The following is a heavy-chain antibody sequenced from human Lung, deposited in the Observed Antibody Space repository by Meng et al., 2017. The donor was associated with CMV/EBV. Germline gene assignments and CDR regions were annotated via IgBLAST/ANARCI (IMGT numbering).Heavy chain of an antibody. Sequence: SXXVSCKASGGTFSSYAISWVRQAPGQGLEWMGGFIPVFGTANYAQKFQGRVTITTDESTSTAYMELSSLRSEDTAIYYCARGLTIAVAGTKFGSWGQGXLVTVSS. V-gene: IGHV1-69*05. J-gene: IGHJ4*02. CDR2: FIPVFGTA. D-gene: IGHD6-13*01. CDR1: GGTFSSYA. CDR3: ARGLTIAVAGTKFGS.